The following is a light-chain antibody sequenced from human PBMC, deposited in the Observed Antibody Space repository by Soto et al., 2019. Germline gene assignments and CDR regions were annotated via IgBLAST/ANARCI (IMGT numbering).Light chain of an antibody. Sequence: DIQMTQSPSSLSASVGDRVTITCRASQSITYWLAWYQQKPGRAPKLLIYDVFNLQSGAPSRFSGSGSGTEFTLTISSLQPDESATYYCQQYHSFSFTFGQGTKLEIK. V-gene: IGKV1-5*01. CDR3: QQYHSFSFT. CDR2: DVF. J-gene: IGKJ2*01. CDR1: QSITYW.